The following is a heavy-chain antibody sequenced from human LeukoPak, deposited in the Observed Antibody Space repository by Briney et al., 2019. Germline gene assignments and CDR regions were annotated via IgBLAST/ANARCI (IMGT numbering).Heavy chain of an antibody. D-gene: IGHD3-10*01. CDR2: INQDGSEK. V-gene: IGHV3-7*01. Sequence: GGSLRLSCAASGFTFSTYWMTWVRQAPGKGLGWVANINQDGSEKYYVDSVKGRFTISRDNAKNSLYLEMNSLRVEDTAVYYCARDGSGQWPIGYWGQGTLVTVSS. J-gene: IGHJ4*02. CDR3: ARDGSGQWPIGY. CDR1: GFTFSTYW.